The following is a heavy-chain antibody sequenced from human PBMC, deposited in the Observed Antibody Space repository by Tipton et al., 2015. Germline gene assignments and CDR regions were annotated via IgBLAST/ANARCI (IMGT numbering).Heavy chain of an antibody. CDR3: AREAVARYYYGMDV. CDR2: IYYRGST. V-gene: IGHV4-61*01. J-gene: IGHJ6*02. Sequence: TLSLTCAVSGGSVSSPSYYWSWIRQPPGKGLEWIGYIYYRGSTNYNPSLKSRVTISVDTSKNQFSLKLSSVTAADTAVYYCAREAVARYYYGMDVWGQGTTVTVSS. D-gene: IGHD6-19*01. CDR1: GGSVSSPSYY.